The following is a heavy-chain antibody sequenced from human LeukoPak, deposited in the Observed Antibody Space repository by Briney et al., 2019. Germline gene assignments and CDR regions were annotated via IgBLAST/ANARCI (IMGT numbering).Heavy chain of an antibody. CDR3: AKVGYCSSTSCYAFDI. V-gene: IGHV3-23*01. J-gene: IGHJ3*02. D-gene: IGHD2-2*01. CDR2: ISGSGGST. Sequence: AGSLRLSCAASGFTFSSYAMSWVRQAPGQGLEWVSAISGSGGSTYYADSVKGRFTISRDNSKNTLYLQMNSLRAEDTAVYYCAKVGYCSSTSCYAFDIWGQGTMVTVSS. CDR1: GFTFSSYA.